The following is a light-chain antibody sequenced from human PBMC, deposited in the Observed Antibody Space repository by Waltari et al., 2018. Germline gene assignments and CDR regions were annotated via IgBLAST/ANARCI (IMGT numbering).Light chain of an antibody. J-gene: IGLJ3*02. CDR1: SGHSSYA. CDR3: QTWGSGIWV. Sequence: QLVLTQSPSASASLGASVKVTCTLSSGHSSYAIAWHQRRPAQGPRFLMKLNSDGTYTKGDGISDRCSGSSSGAERSLTISSLQSEDEADYFCQTWGSGIWVFGGGTTLTVL. V-gene: IGLV4-69*01. CDR2: LNSDGTY.